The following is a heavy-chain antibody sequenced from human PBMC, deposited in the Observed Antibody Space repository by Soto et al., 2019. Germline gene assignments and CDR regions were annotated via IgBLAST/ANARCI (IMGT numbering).Heavy chain of an antibody. J-gene: IGHJ4*02. V-gene: IGHV3-23*01. D-gene: IGHD6-13*01. Sequence: LRLSCAASGFTFRDYGMNWVRQAPGKGLEWVAAISGSAGNTYYADSVKGRFSTSRDNSKSTLYLDMNTLRVEDTAIYYCAKTFGSNWLPEYWGQGTLVTVSS. CDR2: ISGSAGNT. CDR1: GFTFRDYG. CDR3: AKTFGSNWLPEY.